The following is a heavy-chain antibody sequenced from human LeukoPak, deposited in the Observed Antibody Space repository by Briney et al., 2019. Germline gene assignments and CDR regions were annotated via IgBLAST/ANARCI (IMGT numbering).Heavy chain of an antibody. Sequence: GESLQISCKASGYSFTAHWIGWVRQMPGKGLEWMGIIYPGDSDTRYSPSFQGHVTISADKSISTAYLQWSSLKASDTAMYYCARLDYYDSSGYYYGWFDPWGQGTLVTVSS. CDR2: IYPGDSDT. CDR1: GYSFTAHW. CDR3: ARLDYYDSSGYYYGWFDP. V-gene: IGHV5-51*01. J-gene: IGHJ5*02. D-gene: IGHD3-22*01.